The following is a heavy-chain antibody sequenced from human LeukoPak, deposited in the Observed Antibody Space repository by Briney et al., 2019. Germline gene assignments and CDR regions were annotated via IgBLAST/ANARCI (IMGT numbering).Heavy chain of an antibody. CDR1: GFTFNNYP. Sequence: GGSLRLSCAASGFTFNNYPMSWVRQAPGKGLEWASSISENGGYTYYADSVKGRFTISRDNSNNTANLQMNSLRAEDTAVYYCAEYTAKAPRRDLDYWGQGTLVTVSS. J-gene: IGHJ4*02. CDR2: ISENGGYT. CDR3: AEYTAKAPRRDLDY. D-gene: IGHD2-2*02. V-gene: IGHV3-23*01.